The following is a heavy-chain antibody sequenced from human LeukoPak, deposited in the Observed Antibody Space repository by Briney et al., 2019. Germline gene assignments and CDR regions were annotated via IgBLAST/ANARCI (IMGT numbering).Heavy chain of an antibody. CDR2: IYSGGST. CDR1: GFTVSSNY. V-gene: IGHV3-53*01. CDR3: ARDKTDAFDI. Sequence: GGSLRLSCAASGFTVSSNYMSWVRQAPGRGLDGVSVIYSGGSTYYADSVKGRFTISRDNSKNTLYLQMNSLRAEDTAVYYCARDKTDAFDIWGQGTMVTVSS. J-gene: IGHJ3*02.